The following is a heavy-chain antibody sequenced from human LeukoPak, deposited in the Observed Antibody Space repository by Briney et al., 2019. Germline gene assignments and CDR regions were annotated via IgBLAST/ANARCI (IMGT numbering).Heavy chain of an antibody. CDR2: IKQDGSEK. Sequence: PGGSLRLSCEASGFTFTSFWMSWVRQAPGKGQERVVNIKQDGSEKYYVDPVKGRFTISRDNAKNSLYLQMNSLRAEDTAVYYCARDTSGGWYGLIDYWGQGTPVTVSS. D-gene: IGHD6-19*01. CDR1: GFTFTSFW. V-gene: IGHV3-7*01. J-gene: IGHJ4*02. CDR3: ARDTSGGWYGLIDY.